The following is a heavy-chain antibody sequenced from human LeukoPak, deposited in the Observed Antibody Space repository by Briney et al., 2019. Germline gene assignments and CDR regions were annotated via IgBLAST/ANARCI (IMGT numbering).Heavy chain of an antibody. J-gene: IGHJ3*02. CDR1: GFTVSSNY. Sequence: PGGSLRLSCAASGFTVSSNYMSWVRQAPGKGLECVSVIYSGSSTYYADSVKGRFTVSRDNSKNTLNLQMNSLRVEDTAVYYCARDLDSSSWHGDASDIWGQGTMVTVSS. CDR3: ARDLDSSSWHGDASDI. CDR2: IYSGSST. D-gene: IGHD6-13*01. V-gene: IGHV3-66*01.